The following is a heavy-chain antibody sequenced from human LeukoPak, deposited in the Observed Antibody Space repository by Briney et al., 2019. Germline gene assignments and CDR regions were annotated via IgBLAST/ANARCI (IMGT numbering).Heavy chain of an antibody. J-gene: IGHJ6*03. CDR2: ISYSGSS. CDR3: AREGAFDGDYDPEHLTYYYYYYMDV. D-gene: IGHD4-17*01. V-gene: IGHV4-39*07. CDR1: GDSISSSSYY. Sequence: SETLSLTCTVSGDSISSSSYYWGWIRQPPGKGLEWIGSISYSGSSYYTPSLRSRVTMSVDTSKNQFSLKLSSVTAADTAVYYCAREGAFDGDYDPEHLTYYYYYYMDVWGKGTTVTVSS.